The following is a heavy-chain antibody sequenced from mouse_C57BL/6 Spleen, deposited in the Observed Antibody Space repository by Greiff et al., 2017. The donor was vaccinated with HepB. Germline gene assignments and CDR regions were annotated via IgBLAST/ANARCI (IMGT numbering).Heavy chain of an antibody. J-gene: IGHJ4*01. Sequence: QVQLQQSGPELVKPGASVKISCKASGYSFTSYYIHWVKQRPGQGLEWIGWIYPGSGNTKYNEKFKGKATLTADTSSSTAYMQLSSLTSEDSAVYYCVRGIGNYVDYAMDYWGQGTSVTVSS. D-gene: IGHD2-1*01. CDR1: GYSFTSYY. V-gene: IGHV1-66*01. CDR3: VRGIGNYVDYAMDY. CDR2: IYPGSGNT.